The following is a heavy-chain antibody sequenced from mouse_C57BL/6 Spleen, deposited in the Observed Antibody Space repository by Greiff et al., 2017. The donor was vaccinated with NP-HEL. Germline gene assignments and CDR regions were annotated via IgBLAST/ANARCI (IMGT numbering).Heavy chain of an antibody. CDR3: ARGGEITTVVAPV. J-gene: IGHJ1*03. D-gene: IGHD1-1*01. Sequence: QVQLQQPGAELVRPGTSVKLSCKASGYTFTSYWMHWVKQRPGQGLEWIGVIDPSDSYTNYNQKFKGKATLTVDTSSSTAYMQLSSLTSEDSAVYYCARGGEITTVVAPVWGTGTTVTVSS. V-gene: IGHV1-59*01. CDR1: GYTFTSYW. CDR2: IDPSDSYT.